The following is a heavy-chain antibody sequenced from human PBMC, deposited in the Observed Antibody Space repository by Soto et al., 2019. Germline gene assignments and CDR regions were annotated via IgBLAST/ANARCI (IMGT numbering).Heavy chain of an antibody. CDR1: GYTFTSYG. J-gene: IGHJ6*03. Sequence: ASVKVSCTASGYTFTSYGISWVRQAPGQGLEWMRWISAYNGNTNYAQKLQGRVTMTTDTSTSTAYMELRSLRSDDTAVYYCARDGGYCSSTSCQYDYYMDVWGKGTTVTVSS. CDR2: ISAYNGNT. CDR3: ARDGGYCSSTSCQYDYYMDV. D-gene: IGHD2-2*01. V-gene: IGHV1-18*01.